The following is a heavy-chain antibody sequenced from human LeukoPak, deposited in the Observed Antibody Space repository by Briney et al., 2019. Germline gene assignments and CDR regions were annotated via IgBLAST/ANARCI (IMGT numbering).Heavy chain of an antibody. Sequence: GASVKVSCKASGGTFSSYAISWVRQAPGQGLEWMGGIIPIFGTANYAQKFQGRVTITADKSTSTAYMELSSLRSEDTAAYYCARDREGYCSSTSCYPSNWFDPWGQGTLVTVSS. J-gene: IGHJ5*02. CDR2: IIPIFGTA. CDR3: ARDREGYCSSTSCYPSNWFDP. D-gene: IGHD2-2*01. CDR1: GGTFSSYA. V-gene: IGHV1-69*06.